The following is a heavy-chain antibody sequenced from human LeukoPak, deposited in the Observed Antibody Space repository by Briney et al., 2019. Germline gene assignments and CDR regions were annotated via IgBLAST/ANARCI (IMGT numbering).Heavy chain of an antibody. CDR1: GFTFSSYA. V-gene: IGHV3-23*01. CDR2: ICDRGGST. Sequence: GGSLRLSCAASGFTFSSYAMSCVRQAPGRGLEWVSAICDRGGSTYYADSVKGRFTICRDNSKNTLYLQMNSLRAEDTAEYYCAKELLGYDFWSGSFAVDYWGQGTLVTVSS. D-gene: IGHD3-3*01. CDR3: AKELLGYDFWSGSFAVDY. J-gene: IGHJ4*02.